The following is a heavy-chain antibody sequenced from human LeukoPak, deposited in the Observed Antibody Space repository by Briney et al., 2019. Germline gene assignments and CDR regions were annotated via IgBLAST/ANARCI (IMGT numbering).Heavy chain of an antibody. J-gene: IGHJ4*02. V-gene: IGHV1-18*01. CDR1: GYTFTRYG. Sequence: XXSCKTSGYTFTRYGITWVRQAPGQGLEWMGWISTYNGNTNYAQKLQGRVTMTTDTSTSTAYMELRSLRYDDTAVYYCARSLDASWLQCPEFWGQGTLVTVSP. D-gene: IGHD5-24*01. CDR3: ARSLDASWLQCPEF. CDR2: ISTYNGNT.